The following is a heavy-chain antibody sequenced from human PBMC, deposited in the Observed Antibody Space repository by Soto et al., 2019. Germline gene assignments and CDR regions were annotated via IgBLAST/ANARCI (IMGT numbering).Heavy chain of an antibody. CDR3: ARDRGGYDRLYYYHGMDV. CDR2: ISGSGGST. CDR1: GFNFSSYA. Sequence: GGSLRLSCAASGFNFSSYAMSWVRQAPGKGLEWVSAISGSGGSTYYADSVKGRFTISRDNSKNTLYLQMSSLRAEDTAVYYCARDRGGYDRLYYYHGMDVWGQGTTVTVSS. V-gene: IGHV3-23*01. J-gene: IGHJ6*02. D-gene: IGHD5-12*01.